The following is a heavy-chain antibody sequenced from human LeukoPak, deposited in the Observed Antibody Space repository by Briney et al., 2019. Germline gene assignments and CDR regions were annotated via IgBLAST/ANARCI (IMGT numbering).Heavy chain of an antibody. D-gene: IGHD6-19*01. CDR3: AGRGQWLLQGVIHI. CDR1: GGSFSSSDNN. CDR2: IYYSGST. J-gene: IGHJ3*02. Sequence: PSETLTLICTVSGGSFSSSDNNWVWIRQPPGKGLEWIGSIYYSGSTFDNPSLKRRVTISVDMSKNQFSLKLSSVTAADTAVYYYAGRGQWLLQGVIHIWGQGTMVTVSS. V-gene: IGHV4-39*01.